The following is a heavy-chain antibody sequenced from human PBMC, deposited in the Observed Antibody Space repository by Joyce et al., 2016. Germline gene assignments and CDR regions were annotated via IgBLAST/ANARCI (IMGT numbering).Heavy chain of an antibody. V-gene: IGHV4-34*02. CDR3: ARSQWLAPLMY. CDR1: SGPFSGFF. CDR2: ITNSGAT. D-gene: IGHD6-19*01. J-gene: IGHJ4*02. Sequence: QVQLQQWGAGLLKTSETLSLTCAVYSGPFSGFFWSWVRQPPGKGLEWIGDITNSGATHYNPSLKSRLTMSVDTCRKEFSLKVGSVTVADTAIYYCARSQWLAPLMYWGQGTPVTVSS.